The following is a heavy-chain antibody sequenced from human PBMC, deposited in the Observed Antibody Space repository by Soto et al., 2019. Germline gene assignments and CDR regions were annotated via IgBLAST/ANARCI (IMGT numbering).Heavy chain of an antibody. CDR1: SGSISSSNW. D-gene: IGHD6-13*01. Sequence: QVQLQESGPGLVKPSGTLSLTCAVSSGSISSSNWWSWVRQPPGKGLEWIGEIYHSGSTNYNPSLRSRVTITVDRSTNQFSLKRSSVTAADTAVYYCARRGSSWEVDYWGQGTLVTVSS. V-gene: IGHV4-4*02. CDR3: ARRGSSWEVDY. J-gene: IGHJ4*02. CDR2: IYHSGST.